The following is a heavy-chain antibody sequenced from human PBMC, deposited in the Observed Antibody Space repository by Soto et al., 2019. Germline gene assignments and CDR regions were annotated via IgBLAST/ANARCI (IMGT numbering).Heavy chain of an antibody. CDR2: ITDGGGST. V-gene: IGHV3-23*01. J-gene: IGHJ4*02. CDR3: AKVGLFRIGYMGVVRGDY. CDR1: GFTFSSYA. D-gene: IGHD6-13*01. Sequence: EVQLLESGGGLVQPGGSLRLSCAASGFTFSSYAMSWVRQAPGKGLEWVSGITDGGGSTFYADSLQGRFTISRDNSKNTLYLQMSSLTAEDTAIYYCAKVGLFRIGYMGVVRGDYWGQGTLVTVSA.